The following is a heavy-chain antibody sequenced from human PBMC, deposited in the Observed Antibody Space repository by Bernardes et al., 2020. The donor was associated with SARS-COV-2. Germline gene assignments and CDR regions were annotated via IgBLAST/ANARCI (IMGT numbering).Heavy chain of an antibody. Sequence: GGSLRLSCAASGFTFSNAWMNWVRQAPGKGLEWVGHIKRKTDGGTTDYAAPGKGRFTISGDDSKNTMYLQMNSLKTEDTDVYYCTTGAEIYYDSSGFSYYFDFWGQGTLVTVSS. V-gene: IGHV3-15*07. D-gene: IGHD3-22*01. J-gene: IGHJ4*02. CDR1: GFTFSNAW. CDR2: IKRKTDGGTT. CDR3: TTGAEIYYDSSGFSYYFDF.